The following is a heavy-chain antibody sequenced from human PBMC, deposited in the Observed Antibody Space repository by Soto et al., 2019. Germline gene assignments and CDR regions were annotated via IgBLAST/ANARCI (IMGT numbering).Heavy chain of an antibody. Sequence: ASVKVSCKASGYTFTCYYMYWVRQPPGQGLEWMGRINPSGGSTSYAQKIQNRVTMSRDTSTSTVYMELSSLRSEDTAGYYCARVPPKGLGGWSFDYWRQGTLVTVSS. CDR1: GYTFTCYY. CDR3: ARVPPKGLGGWSFDY. D-gene: IGHD6-19*01. V-gene: IGHV1-46*03. CDR2: INPSGGST. J-gene: IGHJ4*02.